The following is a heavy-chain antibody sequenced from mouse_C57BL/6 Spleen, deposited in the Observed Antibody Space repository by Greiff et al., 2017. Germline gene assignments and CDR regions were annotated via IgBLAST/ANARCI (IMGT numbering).Heavy chain of an antibody. CDR3: ARSGLRSAFDY. D-gene: IGHD1-1*01. CDR2: IDPSDSYT. J-gene: IGHJ2*01. V-gene: IGHV1-59*01. Sequence: QVQLKQPGAELVRPGTSVKLSCKASGYTFTSYWMHWVKQRPGQGLEWIGVIDPSDSYTNYNQKFKGKATLTVDTSSSTAYMQLSSLTSEDSAVYYCARSGLRSAFDYWGQGTTLTVSS. CDR1: GYTFTSYW.